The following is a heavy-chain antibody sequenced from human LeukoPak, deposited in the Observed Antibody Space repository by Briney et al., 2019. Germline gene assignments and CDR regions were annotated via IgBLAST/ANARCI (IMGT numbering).Heavy chain of an antibody. Sequence: GISLRLSCAASGFRFNDYGVHWVRQAPGKGLEWVAVIWYDGSTKFYADSVKGRFTISRDNSKSTLYLQMNSLRPEDTAVYYCARDGLHTAHFDYWGQGTLVTVSS. D-gene: IGHD5-18*01. J-gene: IGHJ4*02. V-gene: IGHV3-33*01. CDR1: GFRFNDYG. CDR2: IWYDGSTK. CDR3: ARDGLHTAHFDY.